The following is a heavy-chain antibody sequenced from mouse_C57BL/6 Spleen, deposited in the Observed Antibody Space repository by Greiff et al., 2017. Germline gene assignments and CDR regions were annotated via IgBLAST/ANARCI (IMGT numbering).Heavy chain of an antibody. CDR2: IWRGGST. Sequence: VKLVESGPGLVQPSQSLSITCTVSGFSLTSYGVHWVRQSPGKGLEWLGVIWRGGSTDYNAAFMSRLSITKDNSKSQVFFKMNSLQADDTAIYYCAKQDDYDGYFDYWGQGTTLTVSS. J-gene: IGHJ2*01. V-gene: IGHV2-5*01. D-gene: IGHD2-4*01. CDR1: GFSLTSYG. CDR3: AKQDDYDGYFDY.